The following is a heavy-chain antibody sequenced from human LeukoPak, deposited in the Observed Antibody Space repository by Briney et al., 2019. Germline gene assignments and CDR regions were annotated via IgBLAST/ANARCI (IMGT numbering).Heavy chain of an antibody. D-gene: IGHD3-10*01. J-gene: IGHJ5*02. CDR2: THYSGST. V-gene: IGHV4-39*07. Sequence: SEALSLTCTVSGGSISSSSYYWDWIRQPPGKGLEWIGSTHYSGSTYYNPSLKSRVTISVDTSKNQFSLKLSSVTAADTAVYYCAREQWFGELRHNWFDPWGQGTLVTVSS. CDR1: GGSISSSSYY. CDR3: AREQWFGELRHNWFDP.